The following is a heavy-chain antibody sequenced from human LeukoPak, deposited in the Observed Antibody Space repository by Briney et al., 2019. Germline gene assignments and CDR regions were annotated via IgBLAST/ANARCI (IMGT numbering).Heavy chain of an antibody. CDR2: INPNSGGT. V-gene: IGHV1-2*02. CDR1: GYTFTGYY. J-gene: IGHJ4*02. Sequence: ASVKVSCKASGYTFTGYYMHWVRQAPGQGLEWMGWINPNSGGTNYAQKFQGRVTMTRDTSISTAYMELSRLRSDDAAVYYCARVCILTGYWNLGYWGQGTLVTVSS. CDR3: ARVCILTGYWNLGY. D-gene: IGHD3-9*01.